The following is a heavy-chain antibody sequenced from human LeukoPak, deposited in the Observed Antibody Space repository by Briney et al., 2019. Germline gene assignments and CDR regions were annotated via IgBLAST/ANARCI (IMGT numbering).Heavy chain of an antibody. Sequence: GGSLRLFCAASGLTFSSYWMTWVRQAPGKGLEWVANIKQDGSEKYYVDSVKGRFTISRDNAKNSLYLQMNSLRAEDTGVYYCARDLEGFSWYDYWGQGTLVTV. CDR2: IKQDGSEK. CDR1: GLTFSSYW. CDR3: ARDLEGFSWYDY. D-gene: IGHD6-13*01. J-gene: IGHJ4*02. V-gene: IGHV3-7*04.